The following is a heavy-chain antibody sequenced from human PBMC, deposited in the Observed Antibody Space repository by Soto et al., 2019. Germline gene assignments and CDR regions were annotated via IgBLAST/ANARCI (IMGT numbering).Heavy chain of an antibody. D-gene: IGHD3-22*01. CDR2: IIPIFGTA. CDR3: ARDRGPSSGYYPYWFDP. Sequence: QFQLVQSGAEVKKPGSSVQVSCKASGGTFSSYAISWVRQAPGQGLEWMGEIIPIFGTANYAQKFQGRVTITADESTSTAYMELSSMRSEDTAVYYCARDRGPSSGYYPYWFDPWGQGTLVTVSS. J-gene: IGHJ5*02. V-gene: IGHV1-69*12. CDR1: GGTFSSYA.